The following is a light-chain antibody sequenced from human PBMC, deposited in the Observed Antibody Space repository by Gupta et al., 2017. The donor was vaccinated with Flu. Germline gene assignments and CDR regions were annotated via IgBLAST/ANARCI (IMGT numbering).Light chain of an antibody. V-gene: IGKV3-15*01. CDR1: QSVSSN. CDR2: GAS. Sequence: EIVMTQSPATLSVSPGERATLSCRASQSVSSNLAWYQQKPGQAPRLLIYGASTTATGIPATFSRSGSGTDFTLTISSLQSEDFAVYYCPQYNNWPLSSFGQGTKLEIK. J-gene: IGKJ2*03. CDR3: PQYNNWPLSS.